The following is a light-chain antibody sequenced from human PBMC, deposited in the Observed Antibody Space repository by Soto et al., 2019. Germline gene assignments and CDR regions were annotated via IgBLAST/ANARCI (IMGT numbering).Light chain of an antibody. CDR3: TSYTSIYTYV. CDR2: DVT. CDR1: SSDVGGYYY. Sequence: QSVLTQPASVSASPGQSITISCTGTSSDVGGYYYVAWYQQHPDKAPKLLIYDVTNRPSGVSIRFSGSKSGDTASLTISGLLPEDEADYYCTSYTSIYTYVFGTGTKVTVL. V-gene: IGLV2-14*01. J-gene: IGLJ1*01.